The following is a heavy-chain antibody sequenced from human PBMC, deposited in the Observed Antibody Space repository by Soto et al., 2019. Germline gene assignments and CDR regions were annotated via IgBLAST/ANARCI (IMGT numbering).Heavy chain of an antibody. CDR2: ISSSSSYT. D-gene: IGHD3-22*01. V-gene: IGHV3-11*05. CDR1: GFTFSNYR. J-gene: IGHJ3*02. CDR3: ARDSTMILAFDI. Sequence: PGGSLRLSCAASGFTFSNYRMSWVRQAPGKGLEWVSYISSSSSYTNYADSVKGRFTISRDNAKNSLYLQMNSLRAEDTAVYYCARDSTMILAFDIWGQGTMVTVSS.